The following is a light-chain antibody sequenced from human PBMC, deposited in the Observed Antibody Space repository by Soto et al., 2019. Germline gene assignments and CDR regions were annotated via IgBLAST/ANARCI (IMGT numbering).Light chain of an antibody. J-gene: IGLJ2*01. Sequence: QSALTQPASVSGSPGQSITISCTGTSSDLGGYNYVSWYQQHPGKAPKLMIYDVSNRPSGVSNRFSGSKSGNTASLTISGLQAEDGADYYCSSYTSSSTLVVFGGGTQLTVL. CDR1: SSDLGGYNY. CDR3: SSYTSSSTLVV. CDR2: DVS. V-gene: IGLV2-14*01.